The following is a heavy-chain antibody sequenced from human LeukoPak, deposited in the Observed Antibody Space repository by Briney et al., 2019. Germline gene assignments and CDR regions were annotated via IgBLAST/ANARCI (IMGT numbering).Heavy chain of an antibody. J-gene: IGHJ4*02. CDR2: ISGGGGST. CDR1: GFTFTSYS. V-gene: IGHV3-23*01. CDR3: AKGEKWDVTPFDY. Sequence: GGSLRLSCAASGFTFTSYSMNWVRQAPGKGLEWVSTISGGGGSTYYADSVKGRFTISRDNSKNTLYLQVNSLRAEDTAVYYCAKGEKWDVTPFDYWGQGTLVTVSS. D-gene: IGHD1-26*01.